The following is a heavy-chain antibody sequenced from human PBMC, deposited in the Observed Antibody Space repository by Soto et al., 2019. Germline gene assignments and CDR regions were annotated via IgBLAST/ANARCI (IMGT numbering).Heavy chain of an antibody. J-gene: IGHJ6*02. V-gene: IGHV4-31*03. D-gene: IGHD6-6*01. CDR3: ARRGGSSSGYYYYAMDV. CDR1: GGSMNSSGYY. Sequence: SETLSLTCSVSGGSMNSSGYYWSWIRQHPGKGLEWIGYIYSNGDTYYNPSLKSRLSISVDTSKNQFSLNLTSVTAADTAVYFCARRGGSSSGYYYYAMDVWGQGTTVTVSS. CDR2: IYSNGDT.